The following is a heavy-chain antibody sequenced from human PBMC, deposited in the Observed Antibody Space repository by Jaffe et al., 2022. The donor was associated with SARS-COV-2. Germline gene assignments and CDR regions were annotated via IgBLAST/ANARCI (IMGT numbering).Heavy chain of an antibody. CDR2: IWDDGNNK. CDR3: VRERGPFDAFDI. J-gene: IGHJ3*02. Sequence: QVQLVESGGGVVQPGRSLRLSCVASGFTFRTYGMHWVRQAPGKGLEWLGVIWDDGNNKFYAESVKGRITISRDNSKDTLYVQMNSLRAEDTAVYYCVRERGPFDAFDIWGLGTMVTVSS. V-gene: IGHV3-33*01. CDR1: GFTFRTYG.